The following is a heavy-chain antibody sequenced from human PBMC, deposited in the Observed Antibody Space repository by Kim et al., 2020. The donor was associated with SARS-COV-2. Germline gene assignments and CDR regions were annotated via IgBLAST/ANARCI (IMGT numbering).Heavy chain of an antibody. J-gene: IGHJ6*02. CDR2: ITYDGSNK. D-gene: IGHD6-19*01. CDR1: GFTFSGYG. Sequence: GGSLRLSCAASGFTFSGYGMHWVRQAPGKGLEWVAVITYDGSNKNYGDSVKGRFTISRDNSKNTMYLQMNSLRPEDTAVYYCAKYSSGDGMDVWGQGTTVTVS. V-gene: IGHV3-30*18. CDR3: AKYSSGDGMDV.